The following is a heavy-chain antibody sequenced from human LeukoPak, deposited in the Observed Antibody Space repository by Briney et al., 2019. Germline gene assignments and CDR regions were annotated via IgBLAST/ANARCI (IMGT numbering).Heavy chain of an antibody. CDR1: AASMNHHY. J-gene: IGHJ4*02. V-gene: IGHV4-59*11. CDR2: IYDSGTSATT. Sequence: SETLSLTCTVSAASMNHHYWSWVRQPPGKELEWIAYIYDSGTSATTDYNPSLKSRVTISVDTSKGQFSLRLDSVTAADTAVYYCAEIPRDWGQGTLVTVSS. CDR3: AEIPRD.